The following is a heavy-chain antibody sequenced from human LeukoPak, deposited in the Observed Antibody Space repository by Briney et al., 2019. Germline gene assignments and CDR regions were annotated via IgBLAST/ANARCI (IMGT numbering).Heavy chain of an antibody. CDR1: GGSISSGGYS. CDR3: ARSSGDETEYYFDY. V-gene: IGHV4-30-2*01. J-gene: IGHJ4*02. D-gene: IGHD5-12*01. Sequence: SETLSLTCAVSGGSISSGGYSWSWIRQPRGKGLEWIGYIYHSGSTYYNPSLKSRVTISVDRSKNQFSLKLSSVTAAGTAVYYCARSSGDETEYYFDYWGQGTLVTVPS. CDR2: IYHSGST.